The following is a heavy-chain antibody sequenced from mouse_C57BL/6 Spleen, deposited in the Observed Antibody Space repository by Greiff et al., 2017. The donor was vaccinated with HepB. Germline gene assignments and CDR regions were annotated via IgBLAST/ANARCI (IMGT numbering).Heavy chain of an antibody. J-gene: IGHJ3*01. D-gene: IGHD1-1*01. V-gene: IGHV14-4*01. CDR2: IDPENGDT. CDR1: GFNIKDDY. CDR3: TYYYGSSHFAY. Sequence: VQLQQSGAELVRPGASVKLSCTASGFNIKDDYMHWVKQRPEQGLEWIGWIDPENGDTEYASKFQGKATITADTSSNTAYLQLSSLTSEDTAVYYCTYYYGSSHFAYWGQGTLVTVSA.